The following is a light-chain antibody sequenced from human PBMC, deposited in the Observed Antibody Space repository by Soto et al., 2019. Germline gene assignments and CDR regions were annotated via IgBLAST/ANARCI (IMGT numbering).Light chain of an antibody. CDR2: EVS. J-gene: IGLJ2*01. Sequence: QSVLTQPASVSGSPGQSITISCTGTSSDVGSYSLVSWYQQHPGKAPKLMIYEVSKRPSGVSNRFSGSKSGNTASLTISGLQAEDEADYYCCSYAGSVVFGGGTKLTVL. CDR3: CSYAGSVV. CDR1: SSDVGSYSL. V-gene: IGLV2-23*02.